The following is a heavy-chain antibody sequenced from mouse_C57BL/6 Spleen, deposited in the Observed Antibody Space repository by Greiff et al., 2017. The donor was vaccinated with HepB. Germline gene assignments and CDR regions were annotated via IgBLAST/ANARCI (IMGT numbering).Heavy chain of an antibody. Sequence: VKLMESGPELVKPGASVKISCKASGYAFSSSWMNWVKQRPGKGLEWIGRIYPGDGDTNYNGKFKGKATLTADKSSSTAYMQLSSLTSEDSAVYFCARNYDYDGCFAYWGQGTLVTVSA. J-gene: IGHJ3*01. CDR3: ARNYDYDGCFAY. CDR2: IYPGDGDT. V-gene: IGHV1-82*01. D-gene: IGHD2-4*01. CDR1: GYAFSSSW.